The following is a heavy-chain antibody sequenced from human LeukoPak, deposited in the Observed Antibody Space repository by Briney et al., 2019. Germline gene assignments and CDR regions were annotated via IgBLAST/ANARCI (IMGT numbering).Heavy chain of an antibody. V-gene: IGHV1-2*02. CDR3: TRDHWGENY. CDR2: IDSNSGGT. J-gene: IGHJ4*02. D-gene: IGHD3-10*01. CDR1: GYTFTGYY. Sequence: GALVKVSCKASGYTFTGYYIHWVRQAPGQGLEWMGWIDSNSGGTRYAENFQGRVTMTRDTSISTVHMELSGLRSDDTAVYYCTRDHWGENYWGQGTLVSVSP.